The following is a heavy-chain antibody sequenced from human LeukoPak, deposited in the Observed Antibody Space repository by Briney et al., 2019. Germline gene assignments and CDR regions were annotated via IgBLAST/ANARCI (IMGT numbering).Heavy chain of an antibody. V-gene: IGHV4-59*08. CDR3: ARQWLPYNWFDP. D-gene: IGHD5-24*01. Sequence: SETLSLTCTVSGGSISSYYWSWIRQPPRKGLEWIGYIYYSGSTNYNPSLKSRVTISVDTSKNQFSLKLSSVTAADTAVYYCARQWLPYNWFDPWGQGTLVTVSS. CDR1: GGSISSYY. J-gene: IGHJ5*02. CDR2: IYYSGST.